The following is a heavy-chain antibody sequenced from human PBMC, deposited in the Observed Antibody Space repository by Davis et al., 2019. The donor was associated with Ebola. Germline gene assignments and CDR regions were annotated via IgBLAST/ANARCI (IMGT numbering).Heavy chain of an antibody. CDR2: IKQDGSEK. CDR3: ARADWGGSYGDY. D-gene: IGHD1-26*01. Sequence: GESLKISCAASGFTSSSYWMSWVRQAPGKGLEWVANIKQDGSEKYYVDSVKGRFTISRDNAKNSLYLQMNSLRAEDTAVYYCARADWGGSYGDYWGQGTLVTVSS. J-gene: IGHJ4*02. V-gene: IGHV3-7*03. CDR1: GFTSSSYW.